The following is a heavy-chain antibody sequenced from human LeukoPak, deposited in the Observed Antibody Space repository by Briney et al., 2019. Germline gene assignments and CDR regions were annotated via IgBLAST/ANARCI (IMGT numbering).Heavy chain of an antibody. Sequence: GGSLRLSCAASGFTFSSYAMSWVRQAPGKGLQWVSAISGSGGSTYYADSVKGRFTISRDNSKNTLYLQMNSLRAEDTAVYYCAKAQQWLIYFDYWGQGTLVTVSS. CDR1: GFTFSSYA. CDR2: ISGSGGST. J-gene: IGHJ4*02. V-gene: IGHV3-23*01. CDR3: AKAQQWLIYFDY. D-gene: IGHD6-19*01.